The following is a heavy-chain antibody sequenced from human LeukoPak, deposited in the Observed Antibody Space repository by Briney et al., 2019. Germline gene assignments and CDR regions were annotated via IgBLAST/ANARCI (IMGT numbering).Heavy chain of an antibody. Sequence: GGSLRLSCAASGFTFSSYAMSWVRQAPGKGLEWVSAISGSGGSTYYADSVKGRFTISRDNSKNTLYLQMTSLRAEDTAVYYCSKGTSSWYDYSTYYMAVGGKGTRATVSS. V-gene: IGHV3-23*01. J-gene: IGHJ6*03. CDR2: ISGSGGST. CDR3: SKGTSSWYDYSTYYMAV. CDR1: GFTFSSYA. D-gene: IGHD6-13*01.